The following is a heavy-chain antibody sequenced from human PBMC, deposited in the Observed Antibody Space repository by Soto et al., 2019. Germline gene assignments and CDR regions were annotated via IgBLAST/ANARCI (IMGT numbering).Heavy chain of an antibody. CDR2: IYSGGST. J-gene: IGHJ6*02. D-gene: IGHD5-18*01. CDR3: ARDRTGGYSYGFEGMPVF. CDR1: GFTVSSNY. V-gene: IGHV3-53*02. Sequence: EVQLVETGGGLIQPGGSLRLSCAASGFTVSSNYMSWVRQAPGKGLEWVSVIYSGGSTYYADSVKGRFTISRDNSKNTLYLQMNSLRAEDTAVYYCARDRTGGYSYGFEGMPVFWGQGTTVTVSS.